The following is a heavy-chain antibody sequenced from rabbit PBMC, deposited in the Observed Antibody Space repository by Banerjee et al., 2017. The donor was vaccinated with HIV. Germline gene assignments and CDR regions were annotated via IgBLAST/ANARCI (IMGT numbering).Heavy chain of an antibody. CDR2: IYAGSAGST. V-gene: IGHV1S40*01. CDR3: ARAIVGYVGDEHGPYYFNL. J-gene: IGHJ4*01. D-gene: IGHD4-2*01. Sequence: QSLEESGGDLVKPGASLTLTCTASGLSFSSSYYMCWVRQAPGKGLEWIGCIYAGSAGSTYYASWAKGRFTISKTSSTTVTLQMTSLTAADTATYFCARAIVGYVGDEHGPYYFNLWGPGTLVTVS. CDR1: GLSFSSSYY.